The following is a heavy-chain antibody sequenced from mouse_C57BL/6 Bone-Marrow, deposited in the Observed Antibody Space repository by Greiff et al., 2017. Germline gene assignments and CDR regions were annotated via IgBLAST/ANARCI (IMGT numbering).Heavy chain of an antibody. J-gene: IGHJ2*01. CDR2: IDPEDGDT. D-gene: IGHD1-1*01. CDR3: TRTLIYYGTNY. V-gene: IGHV14-2*01. CDR1: GFNIKDYY. Sequence: VQLQQSGAELVKPGASVKLSCTASGFNIKDYYIHWVKQRTEQGLEWIGKIDPEDGDTKYAPKFQDKATITVDTSSNTAYLQLSSLTSEDTAVYYCTRTLIYYGTNYWGQGTTLTVSS.